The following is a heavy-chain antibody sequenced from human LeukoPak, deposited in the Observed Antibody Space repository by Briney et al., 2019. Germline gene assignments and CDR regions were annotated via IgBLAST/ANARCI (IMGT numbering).Heavy chain of an antibody. D-gene: IGHD2-15*01. CDR1: GVSIYSSTYY. CDR3: ARQLAAGNDGFDV. CDR2: IYYNEDT. V-gene: IGHV4-39*01. Sequence: SETLSLTCSVSGVSIYSSTYYWAWIRQPPGKGLEFIGSIYYNEDTFHNPSLKSRLTISVDTSANLFSLRLTSVTAADTATYYCARQLAAGNDGFDVWGLGTVVTVSS. J-gene: IGHJ3*01.